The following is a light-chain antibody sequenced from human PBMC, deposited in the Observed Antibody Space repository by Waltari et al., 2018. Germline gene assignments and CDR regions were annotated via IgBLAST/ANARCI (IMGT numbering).Light chain of an antibody. CDR1: QSINKW. Sequence: DIQVTQSPSTLSASVGDSVTITCRTSQSINKWVSWYQQKPGKTPKLLIYRASSLESGVPSRFSGSGSATEFTLSISGLQPDDVATYYCQQYNSYPYTFGQGTKVEI. CDR3: QQYNSYPYT. V-gene: IGKV1-5*03. CDR2: RAS. J-gene: IGKJ2*01.